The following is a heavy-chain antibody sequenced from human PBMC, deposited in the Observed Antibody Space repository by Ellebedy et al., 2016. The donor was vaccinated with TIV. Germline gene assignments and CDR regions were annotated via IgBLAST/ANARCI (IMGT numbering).Heavy chain of an antibody. D-gene: IGHD6-19*01. J-gene: IGHJ4*02. CDR3: ARGRYNSGWYPDYFDS. CDR2: IKPDGSDS. V-gene: IGHV3-7*03. CDR1: GFTFSTYW. Sequence: PGGSLRLSCAASGFTFSTYWMTWVRHSPEKGMEWVANIKPDGSDSYYVDSVRGRVTISRDNAENSLYLQMNSLRVEDTAVYYCARGRYNSGWYPDYFDSWGQGTLVTVST.